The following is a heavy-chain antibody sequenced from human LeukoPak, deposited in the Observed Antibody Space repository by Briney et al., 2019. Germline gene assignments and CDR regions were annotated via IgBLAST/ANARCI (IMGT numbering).Heavy chain of an antibody. J-gene: IGHJ4*02. CDR2: ISSSSLYI. CDR1: AFTFSTYS. CDR3: AREGALWTTVTLFDY. D-gene: IGHD4-17*01. Sequence: PGGSLRLSCAASAFTFSTYSMNWVRQAPGKGLEWVSSISSSSLYIYYADSVKGRFTISRDNAKNSLYLQMNSLRAEDTAVYYCAREGALWTTVTLFDYWGQGTLVTVSS. V-gene: IGHV3-21*01.